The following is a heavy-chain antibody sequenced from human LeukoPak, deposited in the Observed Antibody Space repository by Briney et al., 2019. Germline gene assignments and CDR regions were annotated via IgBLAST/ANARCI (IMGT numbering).Heavy chain of an antibody. J-gene: IGHJ4*02. V-gene: IGHV3-30*03. Sequence: GRSLRLFCAASGFTFSSYGMHWVRQAPGKGLEWVAVISYDGSNKYYADSVKGRFTISRDNSKNTLYLQMNSLRAEDTAVYYCARSVGYGDYDYFDYWGQGTLVTVSS. CDR2: ISYDGSNK. CDR3: ARSVGYGDYDYFDY. D-gene: IGHD4-17*01. CDR1: GFTFSSYG.